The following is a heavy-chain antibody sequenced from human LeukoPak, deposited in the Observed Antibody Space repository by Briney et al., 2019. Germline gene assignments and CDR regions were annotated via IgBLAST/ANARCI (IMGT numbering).Heavy chain of an antibody. CDR3: ARGGSGWGLLYNWFDP. J-gene: IGHJ5*02. V-gene: IGHV1-2*04. CDR1: GYTFTGYY. CDR2: INPNSGGT. D-gene: IGHD6-19*01. Sequence: ASVKVSCKASGYTFTGYYMHWVRQAPGQGLEWMGWINPNSGGTNYAQKFQGWVTMTRDTSISTAYMELSRLRSDDTAVYHCARGGSGWGLLYNWFDPWGQGTLVTVSS.